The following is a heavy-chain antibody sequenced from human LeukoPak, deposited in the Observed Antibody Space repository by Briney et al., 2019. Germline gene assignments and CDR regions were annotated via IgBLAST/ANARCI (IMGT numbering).Heavy chain of an antibody. CDR2: IYTSGST. Sequence: SETLSLTCTASGGSISSYYWSWIRQAAGKGLEWIGRIYTSGSTNYNPSLKSRVTMSVDTSKNQYSLKLSSVTAADTAVYYCARDRAAAGTYYYYYMDVWGKGTTVTVSS. CDR1: GGSISSYY. D-gene: IGHD6-13*01. V-gene: IGHV4-4*07. CDR3: ARDRAAAGTYYYYYMDV. J-gene: IGHJ6*03.